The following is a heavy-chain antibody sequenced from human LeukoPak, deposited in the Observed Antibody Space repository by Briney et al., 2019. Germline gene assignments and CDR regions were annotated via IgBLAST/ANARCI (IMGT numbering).Heavy chain of an antibody. CDR3: AKESEIQLWLMGY. V-gene: IGHV3-23*01. Sequence: GGSLRLSCAASGFTFSSYAMSWVRQAPGKGLEWFSAISNSGVSTYYADSVKGRFTISRDNSKNTLYLQMNSLRAEDTAVYYCAKESEIQLWLMGYWGQGTLVTVSS. CDR1: GFTFSSYA. CDR2: ISNSGVST. D-gene: IGHD5-18*01. J-gene: IGHJ4*02.